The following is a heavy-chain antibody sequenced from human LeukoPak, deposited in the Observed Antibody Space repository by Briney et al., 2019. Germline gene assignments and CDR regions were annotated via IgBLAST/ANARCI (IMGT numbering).Heavy chain of an antibody. CDR2: ISYDGSNK. V-gene: IGHV3-30-3*01. D-gene: IGHD3-10*01. Sequence: PGGSLRLSCAASGFTFSSYAMHWVRQAPGKGLEWVAVISYDGSNKYYADSVKGRFTISRDNSKNTLYLQMNSLRAEDTAVYYCARDYHGSGSFWCYFDYWGQGTLVTVSS. CDR1: GFTFSSYA. J-gene: IGHJ4*02. CDR3: ARDYHGSGSFWCYFDY.